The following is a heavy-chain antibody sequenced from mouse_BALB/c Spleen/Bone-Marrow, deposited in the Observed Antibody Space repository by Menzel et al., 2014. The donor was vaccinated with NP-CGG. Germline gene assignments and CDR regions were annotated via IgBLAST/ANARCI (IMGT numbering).Heavy chain of an antibody. V-gene: IGHV1-9*01. CDR2: ILPGSGST. CDR3: ARGIDYYAMDY. J-gene: IGHJ4*01. CDR1: GYTFSSYW. Sequence: QVQLQQSGAELMKPGASVKISCKATGYTFSSYWIEWVKQRPGHGLEWIGEILPGSGSTNYNEKFKGKATFTADTSSNTAYMQLSSLTSEESAVYYCARGIDYYAMDYWGQGTSVTVSS.